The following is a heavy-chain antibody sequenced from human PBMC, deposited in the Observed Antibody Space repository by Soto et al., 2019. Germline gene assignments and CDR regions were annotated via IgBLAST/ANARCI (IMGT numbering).Heavy chain of an antibody. CDR1: EGTFSSYA. D-gene: IGHD4-4*01. J-gene: IGHJ4*02. V-gene: IGHV1-69*01. CDR2: IIPIFGTA. CDR3: ARTDMWTTVTTQYYFDY. Sequence: QVQLVQSGAEVKKPGSSVKVSCKASEGTFSSYAISWVRQAPGQGLEWMGGIIPIFGTANYAQKFQGRVTITADESTSTAYMELSSLRSEDTAVYYCARTDMWTTVTTQYYFDYWGQGTLVTVSS.